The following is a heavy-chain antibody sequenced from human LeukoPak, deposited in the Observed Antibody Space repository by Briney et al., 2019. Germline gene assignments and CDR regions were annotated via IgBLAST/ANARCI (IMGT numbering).Heavy chain of an antibody. V-gene: IGHV3-23*01. CDR1: GFTFSSYA. Sequence: GGSLRLSCAASGFTFSSYAMSWVRQAPGKGLEWVSAISGSGGSTYYADPVKGRFTISRDDAKNSLYLQMNSLRAEDTAVYYCARLIAAAGTAGGYFDYWGQGTPVTVSS. J-gene: IGHJ4*02. CDR3: ARLIAAAGTAGGYFDY. CDR2: ISGSGGST. D-gene: IGHD6-13*01.